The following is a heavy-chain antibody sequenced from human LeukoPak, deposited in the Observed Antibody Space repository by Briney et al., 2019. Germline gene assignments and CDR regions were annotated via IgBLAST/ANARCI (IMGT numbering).Heavy chain of an antibody. CDR2: IKQDGSKK. CDR3: TRVGYIDEGIDY. CDR1: GFPFSSYW. V-gene: IGHV3-7*04. Sequence: GGSLRLSCVASGFPFSSYWMTWVRQAPGKGLEWVANIKQDGSKKSYVDSVKGRFTISRDNAKNSLYLQMNSLRAEDTAIYNCTRVGYIDEGIDYWGQGTLVTVSS. D-gene: IGHD5-24*01. J-gene: IGHJ4*02.